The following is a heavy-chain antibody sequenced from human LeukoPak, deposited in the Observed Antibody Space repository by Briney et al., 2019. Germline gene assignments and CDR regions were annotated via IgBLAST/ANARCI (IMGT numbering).Heavy chain of an antibody. Sequence: ASVKVSCKASGYTFTGYYMHWVRQAPGQGLEWMGWINPNSGGTNYAQKFQGRVTMTRDTSISTAYMELSRLRSDDTAVYYCASVAVPAAISWFDPWGQGTLVTVSS. CDR3: ASVAVPAAISWFDP. V-gene: IGHV1-2*02. CDR2: INPNSGGT. D-gene: IGHD2-2*01. CDR1: GYTFTGYY. J-gene: IGHJ5*02.